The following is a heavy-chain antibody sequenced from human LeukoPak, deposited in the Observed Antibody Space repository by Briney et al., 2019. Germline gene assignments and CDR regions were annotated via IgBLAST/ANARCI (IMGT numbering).Heavy chain of an antibody. D-gene: IGHD6-13*01. Sequence: SETLSLTCTVSGGSISSYYWSWIRQPPGKGLEWIGYIYYSGSTNYNPSLKSRVTISVDTSKNQFSLKLSSVTAADTAVYYCARVAAGTTTGFDYWGQGTLVTVSS. CDR1: GGSISSYY. J-gene: IGHJ4*02. CDR3: ARVAAGTTTGFDY. V-gene: IGHV4-59*08. CDR2: IYYSGST.